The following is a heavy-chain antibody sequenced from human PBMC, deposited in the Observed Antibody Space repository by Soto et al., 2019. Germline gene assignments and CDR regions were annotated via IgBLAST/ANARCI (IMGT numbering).Heavy chain of an antibody. CDR3: ARAIVLMVYAKYDAFNI. J-gene: IGHJ3*02. CDR2: ISSSSSYT. CDR1: GFTFSSYS. D-gene: IGHD2-8*01. Sequence: GGSLRLSCAASGFTFSSYSMNWVRQAPGKGLEWVSSISSSSSYTYYADSVKGRFTISRDNAKNSLYLQMNSLRAEYTAVYYYARAIVLMVYAKYDAFNIWGQGKMVTVSS. V-gene: IGHV3-21*04.